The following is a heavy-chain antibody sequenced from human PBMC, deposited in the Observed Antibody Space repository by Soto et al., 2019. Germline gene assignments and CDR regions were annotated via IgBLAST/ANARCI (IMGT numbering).Heavy chain of an antibody. J-gene: IGHJ5*02. CDR2: IIPMFGTT. Sequence: QVQLVQSGAEVKKPGSSVKVSCKASGGTFSTYTMSWVRQAPGQGLEWMGGIIPMFGTTTYAENFQGRVTITADESTSTAYMELTCLRSEDTAVYYCTRDLYYFDSSAYYGHNWFDPWGQGTRVTVSS. CDR3: TRDLYYFDSSAYYGHNWFDP. V-gene: IGHV1-69*12. CDR1: GGTFSTYT. D-gene: IGHD3-22*01.